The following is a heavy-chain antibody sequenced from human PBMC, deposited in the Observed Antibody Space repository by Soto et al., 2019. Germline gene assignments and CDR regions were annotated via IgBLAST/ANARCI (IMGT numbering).Heavy chain of an antibody. CDR3: ARAMYSSSAQLYYGMDV. Sequence: QVQLQESGPGLVKPSETLSLTCAVSGYSISSGFYWGWIRQPPGKGLEWIGSIYHSGSTYYNASLKSRVAMSVDTSKNQFSLKLSSVTAADTAVYYCARAMYSSSAQLYYGMDVWGRGTTVTVSS. CDR2: IYHSGST. D-gene: IGHD6-6*01. V-gene: IGHV4-38-2*01. CDR1: GYSISSGFY. J-gene: IGHJ6*02.